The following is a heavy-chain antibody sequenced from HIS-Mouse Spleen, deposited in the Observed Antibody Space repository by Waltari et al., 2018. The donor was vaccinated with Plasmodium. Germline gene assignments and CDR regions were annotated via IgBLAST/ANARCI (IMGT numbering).Heavy chain of an antibody. V-gene: IGHV3-21*01. CDR3: AREDILTAYYNDYWYFDL. J-gene: IGHJ2*01. CDR2: ISSSMYI. D-gene: IGHD3-9*01. CDR1: GFTFSSYS. Sequence: EVQLVESGGGLVKPGGSLRLSCAASGFTFSSYSMNWVRQAPGKGLVWVSSISSSMYIYYADSGKGRFTISRDNAKNSLYLQMNSLRAEDTAVYYCAREDILTAYYNDYWYFDLWGRGTLVTVSS.